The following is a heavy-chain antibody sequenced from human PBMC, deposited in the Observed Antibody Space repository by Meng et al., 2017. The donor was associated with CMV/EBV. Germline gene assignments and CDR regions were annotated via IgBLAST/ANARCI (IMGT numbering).Heavy chain of an antibody. V-gene: IGHV4-30-4*08. CDR1: CGSSRCGDCY. J-gene: IGHJ4*02. Sequence: GQAPVKPPQTFSVTCVVSCGSSRCGDCYRSWTRQPPGKSLGWILYIYSCGSTYSNPSLKSRVTMSVDTSKNQFSLKLSAVTAADTAVYYCAREGDNPFDYWGQGTLVTVSS. D-gene: IGHD2-21*02. CDR2: IYSCGST. CDR3: AREGDNPFDY.